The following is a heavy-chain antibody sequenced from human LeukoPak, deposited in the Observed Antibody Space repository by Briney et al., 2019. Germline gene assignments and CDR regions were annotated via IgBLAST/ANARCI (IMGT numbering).Heavy chain of an antibody. Sequence: SETLSLTCTVSVGSISSYYWSLIRQPPGKGLEWIAYIYYSGSTNYNPSLKSRVTISVDTSKNQFSLKLSSVTAADTAVYYCARSGGDFWSGYANPVDYWGQGTLVTVSS. CDR3: ARSGGDFWSGYANPVDY. CDR2: IYYSGST. V-gene: IGHV4-59*08. CDR1: VGSISSYY. J-gene: IGHJ4*02. D-gene: IGHD3-3*01.